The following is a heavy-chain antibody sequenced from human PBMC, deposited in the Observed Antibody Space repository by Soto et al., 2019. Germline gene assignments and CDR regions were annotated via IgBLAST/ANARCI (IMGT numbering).Heavy chain of an antibody. J-gene: IGHJ4*02. Sequence: SETLSLTCAVYGGSFSGYYWSWIRQPPGKGLEWIGEINHSGSTNYNPSLKSRVTISVDTSKNQFSLMLSSVTAADTAVYYCARNRILSDWGQGTLVTV. CDR2: INHSGST. D-gene: IGHD2-15*01. CDR1: GGSFSGYY. V-gene: IGHV4-34*01. CDR3: ARNRILSD.